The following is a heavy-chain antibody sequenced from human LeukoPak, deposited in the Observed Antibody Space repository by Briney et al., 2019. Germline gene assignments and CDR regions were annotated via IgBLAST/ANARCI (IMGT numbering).Heavy chain of an antibody. Sequence: ASVKVSCKASGYTFTGYYLHWVRQAPGQGLEWMGIINPSGGSTRYAQKFQGRVTMTRDTSTSTVYMELSSLRSEDTAVYYCARAIPVVVVPAAIPGFDYWGQGTLVTVSS. CDR3: ARAIPVVVVPAAIPGFDY. D-gene: IGHD2-2*01. V-gene: IGHV1-46*01. J-gene: IGHJ4*02. CDR2: INPSGGST. CDR1: GYTFTGYY.